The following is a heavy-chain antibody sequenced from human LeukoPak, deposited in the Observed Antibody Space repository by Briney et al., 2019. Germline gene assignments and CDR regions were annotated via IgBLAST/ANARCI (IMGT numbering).Heavy chain of an antibody. J-gene: IGHJ4*02. D-gene: IGHD3-22*01. V-gene: IGHV3-23*01. CDR3: AKDHLGHSSGYYYDY. CDR2: ISGSGGST. CDR1: GFTFSSYA. Sequence: GGSLRLSCAASGFTFSSYAMSWVRQAPGKGLEWVSAISGSGGSTYYADSVKGRFTISRDNSKNTLYLQMNSLRAEDTAVYYCAKDHLGHSSGYYYDYWGQGTLVTVSS.